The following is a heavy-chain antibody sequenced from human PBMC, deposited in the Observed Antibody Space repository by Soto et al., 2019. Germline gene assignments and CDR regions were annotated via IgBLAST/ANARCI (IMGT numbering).Heavy chain of an antibody. D-gene: IGHD1-1*01. J-gene: IGHJ3*02. CDR1: GFTFSNYW. V-gene: IGHV3-7*04. CDR2: IKEDESQK. CDR3: GRAERRDEIPDI. Sequence: EVQLVESGGGLVQPGGSLRLSCAASGFTFSNYWMTWVRQAPGKGLEWVANIKEDESQKYYVDSVKGRFSISRDNAKNSLYLQMTILRAEDTAMYYCGRAERRDEIPDIWGQGTMVTVSS.